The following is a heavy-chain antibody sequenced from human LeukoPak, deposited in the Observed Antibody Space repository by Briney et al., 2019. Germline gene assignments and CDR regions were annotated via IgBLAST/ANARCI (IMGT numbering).Heavy chain of an antibody. Sequence: SVTVSCKASGGTFSSYAISWVRQAPGQGLEWMGGIIPIFGTANYAQKFQGRVTITTDESTSTAYMERSSLRSEDTAVYYCARDHHDYVWGSYRNFDYWGQGTLVTVSS. V-gene: IGHV1-69*05. CDR1: GGTFSSYA. CDR2: IIPIFGTA. CDR3: ARDHHDYVWGSYRNFDY. J-gene: IGHJ4*02. D-gene: IGHD3-16*02.